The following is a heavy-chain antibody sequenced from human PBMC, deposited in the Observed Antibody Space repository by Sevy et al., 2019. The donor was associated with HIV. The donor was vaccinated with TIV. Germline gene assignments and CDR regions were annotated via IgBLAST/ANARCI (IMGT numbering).Heavy chain of an antibody. CDR3: ARDNLALDV. Sequence: GRSLRLSCAASGFTLSNNHMHWVRQTPGKGLEWVAAMWYDGSNEYYADSVKGRFTISRDNSKNTLDLQMNSLRAEDTAVYYCARDNLALDVWGQGTTVTVSS. CDR2: MWYDGSNE. J-gene: IGHJ6*02. V-gene: IGHV3-33*01. CDR1: GFTLSNNH.